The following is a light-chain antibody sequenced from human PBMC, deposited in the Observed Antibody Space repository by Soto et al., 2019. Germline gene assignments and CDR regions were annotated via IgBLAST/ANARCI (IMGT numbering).Light chain of an antibody. V-gene: IGLV1-47*01. CDR2: RND. Sequence: QSVLTQPPSASGTPGQRVTISCSGGSSNIGSNAVNWYQQLPGTAPKLLIYRNDQRPSGVPDRFSGSKSGTSASLAISGLRSEDEADYYCAAWDDSLSGFYVFGTGTKVTVL. CDR1: SSNIGSNA. J-gene: IGLJ1*01. CDR3: AAWDDSLSGFYV.